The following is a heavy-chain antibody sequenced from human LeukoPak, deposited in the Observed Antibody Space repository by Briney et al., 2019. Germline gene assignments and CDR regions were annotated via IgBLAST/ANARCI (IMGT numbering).Heavy chain of an antibody. D-gene: IGHD1-26*01. V-gene: IGHV3-21*01. CDR3: ARAPRTCKGAMATTPTHFDY. CDR2: ISSSSSYI. J-gene: IGHJ4*02. Sequence: GGSLRLSCAASGFTFSSYSMNWVRQAPGKGLEWVSSISSSSSYIYYADSVKGRFTISRDNAKNSLYLQMNSLRAEDTAVYYCARAPRTCKGAMATTPTHFDYWGQGTLVTVSS. CDR1: GFTFSSYS.